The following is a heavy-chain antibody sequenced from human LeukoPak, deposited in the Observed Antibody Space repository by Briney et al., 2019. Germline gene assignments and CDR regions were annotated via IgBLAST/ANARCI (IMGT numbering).Heavy chain of an antibody. CDR2: IYHSGST. Sequence: PSETLSLTCAVSGYSISSGYYWVWIRQPPGKGLEWTGTIYHSGSTYYNPSLKSRVTISVDTSKNQFSLKLSSVTAADTAVYYCARSIAVVGTSYFDYWGQGTLVTVSS. CDR3: ARSIAVVGTSYFDY. CDR1: GYSISSGYY. J-gene: IGHJ4*02. D-gene: IGHD6-19*01. V-gene: IGHV4-38-2*01.